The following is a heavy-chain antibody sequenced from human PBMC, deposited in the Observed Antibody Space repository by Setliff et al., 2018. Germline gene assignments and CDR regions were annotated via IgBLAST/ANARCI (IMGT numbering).Heavy chain of an antibody. V-gene: IGHV1-3*01. D-gene: IGHD2-15*01. CDR3: AASVGGAPYYYGLDV. CDR2: ITAGIVDT. CDR1: GYTSTTNA. Sequence: ASVKVSCKASGYTSTTNALHWVRRAPGQSLEWMGWITAGIVDTKYSQKFQGRITITRDTSASTFYMELSSLTSEDTALYSCAASVGGAPYYYGLDVWGQGTTVTV. J-gene: IGHJ6*02.